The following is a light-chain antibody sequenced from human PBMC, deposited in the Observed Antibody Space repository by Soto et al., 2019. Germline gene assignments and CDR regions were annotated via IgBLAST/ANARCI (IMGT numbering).Light chain of an antibody. Sequence: QSALTQPASVSGSPGQSITISCTGTSSDVGFYNYVSWYQQQHPGKAPKLMIYEVDNRPSGVSIRFSGSKSGNTASLTISGLLAEDEADYSRSSYAQGSSYVFGTGTKVTVL. V-gene: IGLV2-14*01. J-gene: IGLJ1*01. CDR3: SSYAQGSSYV. CDR2: EVD. CDR1: SSDVGFYNY.